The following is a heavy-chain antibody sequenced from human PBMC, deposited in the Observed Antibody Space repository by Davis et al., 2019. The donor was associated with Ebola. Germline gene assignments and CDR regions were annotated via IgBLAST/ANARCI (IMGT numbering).Heavy chain of an antibody. CDR3: ATGNDYYDSSGYFRFFDY. J-gene: IGHJ4*02. CDR1: GGSISSGGYS. Sequence: SETLSLTCAVSGGSISSGGYSWSWIRQPPGKGLEWIGYIYHSGSTYYNPSLKSRVTISVDRSKNQFSLKLSSVTAADTAVYYCATGNDYYDSSGYFRFFDYWGQGTLVTVSS. D-gene: IGHD3-22*01. V-gene: IGHV4-30-2*01. CDR2: IYHSGST.